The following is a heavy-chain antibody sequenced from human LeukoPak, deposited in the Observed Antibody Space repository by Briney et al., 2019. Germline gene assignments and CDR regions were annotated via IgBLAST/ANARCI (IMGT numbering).Heavy chain of an antibody. CDR1: GGSISGYY. CDR2: IYYSGST. V-gene: IGHV4-59*01. CDR3: ARGRHYYGSGYYMDV. J-gene: IGHJ6*03. Sequence: PSETLSLTCTVSGGSISGYYWSWIRQPPGKGLEWIGYIYYSGSTNYNPSLKSRVTISVDTSKNQFSLKLSSVTAADTAVYYCARGRHYYGSGYYMDVWGKGTTVTVSS. D-gene: IGHD3-10*01.